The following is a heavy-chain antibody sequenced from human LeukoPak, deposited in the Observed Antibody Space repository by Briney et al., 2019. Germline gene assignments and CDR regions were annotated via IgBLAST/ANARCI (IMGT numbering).Heavy chain of an antibody. CDR1: GGTFSSYA. CDR2: IIPIFGTA. Sequence: SVKVSCKASGGTFSSYAISWVRQAPGRGLEWMGGIIPIFGTANYAQKFQGRVTITADESTSTAYMELSSLRSEDTAVYYCARDVVDILTGYSNYYYMDVWGKGTTVTISS. CDR3: ARDVVDILTGYSNYYYMDV. V-gene: IGHV1-69*13. J-gene: IGHJ6*03. D-gene: IGHD3-9*01.